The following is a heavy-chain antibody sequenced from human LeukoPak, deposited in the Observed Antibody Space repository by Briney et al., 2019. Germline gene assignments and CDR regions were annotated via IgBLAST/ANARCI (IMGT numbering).Heavy chain of an antibody. CDR2: IYTSGST. Sequence: SQTLSLTCTVSGGSISSGSYYWSWIRQPAGKGLEWIGRIYTSGSTNYNPSLKSRVTISVDTSKNQFSLKLSSVTAADTAVYYCARGVYYNYYARDVGGKGPTFPVS. CDR3: ARGVYYNYYARDV. CDR1: GGSISSGSYY. V-gene: IGHV4-61*02. D-gene: IGHD3-16*01. J-gene: IGHJ6*03.